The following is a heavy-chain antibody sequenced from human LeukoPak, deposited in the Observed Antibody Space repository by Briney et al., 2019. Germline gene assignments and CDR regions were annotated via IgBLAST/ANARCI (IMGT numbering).Heavy chain of an antibody. CDR2: IWYDGSNK. CDR1: GFTFSSYG. V-gene: IGHV3-33*01. J-gene: IGHJ3*02. D-gene: IGHD1-26*01. Sequence: GRSLRLSCAASGFTFSSYGMHWVRQAPGKGLEWVAVIWYDGSNKYYADSVKGRFTISRDNSKNTLYLQMDSLRAEDTAVYYCAVAGWDDAFDIWGQGTMVTVSS. CDR3: AVAGWDDAFDI.